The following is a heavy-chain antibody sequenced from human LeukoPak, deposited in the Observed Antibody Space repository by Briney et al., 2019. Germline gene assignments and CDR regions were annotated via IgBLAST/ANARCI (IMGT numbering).Heavy chain of an antibody. CDR2: ISYIGST. Sequence: SETLSLACAVSADSFSSHYWTWIRQPPGKGLEWIGYISYIGSTNYNPSLKSRVTISIDTSKNQFSLKLTSVTAADTAVYYCARDLVTVTKGFDIWGQGTMVSVSS. V-gene: IGHV4-59*11. CDR1: ADSFSSHY. D-gene: IGHD4-17*01. J-gene: IGHJ3*02. CDR3: ARDLVTVTKGFDI.